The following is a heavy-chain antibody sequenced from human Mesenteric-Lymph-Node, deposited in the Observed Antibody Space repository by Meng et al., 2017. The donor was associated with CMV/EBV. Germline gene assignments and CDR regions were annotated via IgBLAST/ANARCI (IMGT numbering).Heavy chain of an antibody. J-gene: IGHJ6*02. CDR1: GFTFSDYE. V-gene: IGHV3-21*06. CDR3: ARDSPAWLPTYYYYGMDV. CDR2: ISSSYI. D-gene: IGHD6-19*01. Sequence: GESLKISCEASGFTFSDYEMNWVRQAPGKGLEWVSYISSSYIYYADSVKGRFTISRDNAKNSLYLQMNSLRAEDTAVYYCARDSPAWLPTYYYYGMDVWGQGTTVTVSS.